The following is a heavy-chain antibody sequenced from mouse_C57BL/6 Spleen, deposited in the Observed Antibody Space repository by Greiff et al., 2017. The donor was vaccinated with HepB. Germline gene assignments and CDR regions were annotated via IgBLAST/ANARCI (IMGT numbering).Heavy chain of an antibody. CDR1: GYTFTDYN. J-gene: IGHJ2*01. D-gene: IGHD4-1*01. Sequence: EVKLVESGPELVKPGASVKMSCKASGYTFTDYNMHWVKQSHGKSLEWIGYINPNNGGTSYNQKFKGKATLTVNKSYSTAYMELRSLTSEDSAVYYCARTNWDLYFDYWGQGTTLTVSS. CDR3: ARTNWDLYFDY. CDR2: INPNNGGT. V-gene: IGHV1-22*01.